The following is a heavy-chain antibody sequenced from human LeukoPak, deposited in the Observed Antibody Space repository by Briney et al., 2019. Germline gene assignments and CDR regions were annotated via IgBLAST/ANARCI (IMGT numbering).Heavy chain of an antibody. J-gene: IGHJ5*02. Sequence: HGESLKISCKGSGYISTSYWIGWVRQLPGKGLEWMGIIYPGDSDTRYSPSFQGQVTISADKSISTAYLQWSSLKASDTAMYYCARHFRYYYGSGSLDCWFDPWGQGTLVTVSS. V-gene: IGHV5-51*01. D-gene: IGHD3-10*01. CDR1: GYISTSYW. CDR3: ARHFRYYYGSGSLDCWFDP. CDR2: IYPGDSDT.